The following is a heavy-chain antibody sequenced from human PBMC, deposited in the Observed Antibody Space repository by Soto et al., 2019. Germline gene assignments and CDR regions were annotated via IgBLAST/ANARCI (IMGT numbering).Heavy chain of an antibody. J-gene: IGHJ4*02. D-gene: IGHD3-10*01. Sequence: PSETLSLTCSVAGGSSSISNFYWGWVRQPPGKGLEWIGSIYYSGSTYYSPSLKSRVTISVDTSKNQFSLKLSSVTAADTAVYYCARHGSGSYYNGDYFDYWGQGTLVTVSS. CDR2: IYYSGST. V-gene: IGHV4-39*01. CDR3: ARHGSGSYYNGDYFDY. CDR1: GGSSSISNFY.